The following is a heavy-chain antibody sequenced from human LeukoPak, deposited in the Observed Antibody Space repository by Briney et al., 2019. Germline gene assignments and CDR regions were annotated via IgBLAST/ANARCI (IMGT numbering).Heavy chain of an antibody. CDR2: ISYDGSNK. J-gene: IGHJ4*02. CDR3: ARGLALGG. V-gene: IGHV3-30*03. D-gene: IGHD2-15*01. Sequence: GGSLRLSCVASGLTFSSYWMSWARQAPGKGLEWVAVISYDGSNKYYADSVKGRFTISRDNSKNSLYLQMNSLRAEDTAVYYCARGLALGGWGQGTLVTVSS. CDR1: GLTFSSYW.